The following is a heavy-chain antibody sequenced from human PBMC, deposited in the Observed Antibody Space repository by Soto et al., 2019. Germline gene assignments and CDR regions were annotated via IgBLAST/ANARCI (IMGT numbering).Heavy chain of an antibody. V-gene: IGHV3-30-3*01. CDR3: ARGPRGWLHLES. D-gene: IGHD3-10*01. J-gene: IGHJ4*02. Sequence: GGSLRLSCSASRSTFRTYAMHWIRHAPGKGLEWVAVISFHGGDEYYAESVKGRFTISRDNSKNTLYLQMRSLRPEDTAVYYCARGPRGWLHLESWGLGTLVTVSS. CDR2: ISFHGGDE. CDR1: RSTFRTYA.